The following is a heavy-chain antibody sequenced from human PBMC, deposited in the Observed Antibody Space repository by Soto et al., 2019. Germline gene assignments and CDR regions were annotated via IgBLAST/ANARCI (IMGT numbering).Heavy chain of an antibody. CDR1: GASISSGTSY. Sequence: PSETLSLTCNVSGASISSGTSYWTWIRQHPGEGLEWIGHIYFTGATYSNPSLRSRLTMSVDTSKNQFSLKLTSVTAADTATYYCASIPRRGYSYGIDYWGQGTLVTVPS. V-gene: IGHV4-31*03. D-gene: IGHD2-21*02. CDR2: IYFTGAT. J-gene: IGHJ4*02. CDR3: ASIPRRGYSYGIDY.